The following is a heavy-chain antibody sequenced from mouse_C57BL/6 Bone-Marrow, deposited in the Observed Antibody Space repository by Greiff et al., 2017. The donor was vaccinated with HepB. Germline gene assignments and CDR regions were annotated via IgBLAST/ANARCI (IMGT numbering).Heavy chain of an antibody. V-gene: IGHV1-19*01. CDR2: INPYNGGT. CDR1: GYTFTDYY. CDR3: ARGYYDYFYAMGY. J-gene: IGHJ4*01. Sequence: VQLQQSGPVLVKPGASVKMSCKASGYTFTDYYMNWVKQSHGKSLEWIGVINPYNGGTSYNQKFKGKATLTVDKSSSTAYMELNSLTSEDSAVYYCARGYYDYFYAMGYWGQGTSVTVSS. D-gene: IGHD2-4*01.